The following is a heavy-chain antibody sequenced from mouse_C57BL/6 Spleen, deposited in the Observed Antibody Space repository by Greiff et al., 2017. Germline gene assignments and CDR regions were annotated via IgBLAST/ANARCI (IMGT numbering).Heavy chain of an antibody. CDR1: GYAFSSYW. D-gene: IGHD2-4*01. CDR3: ARSSYDYDEV. J-gene: IGHJ1*03. Sequence: QVQLKQSGAELVKPGASVKISCKASGYAFSSYWMNWVKQRPGKGLEWIGQIYPGDGDTNYNGKFKGEATLTADKSSSTAYMQLSSLTSEDSAVYFCARSSYDYDEVWGTGTTVTVSS. V-gene: IGHV1-80*01. CDR2: IYPGDGDT.